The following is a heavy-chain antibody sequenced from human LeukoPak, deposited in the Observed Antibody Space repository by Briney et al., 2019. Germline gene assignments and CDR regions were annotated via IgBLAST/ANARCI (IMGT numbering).Heavy chain of an antibody. CDR2: ISHDGENK. Sequence: SGGSLRLSCAASGFTINKYGIHWVRQAPGKGLEWVALISHDGENKFYADSVRGRFTISRDNSRNTVYLQMGSLRAEDTSLYYCATITGSPDYWGRGSLVTVSS. V-gene: IGHV3-30*02. CDR1: GFTINKYG. D-gene: IGHD1-14*01. J-gene: IGHJ4*02. CDR3: ATITGSPDY.